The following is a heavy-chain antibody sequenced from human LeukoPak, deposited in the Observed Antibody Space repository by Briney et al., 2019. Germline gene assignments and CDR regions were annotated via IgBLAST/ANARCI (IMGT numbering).Heavy chain of an antibody. D-gene: IGHD6-6*01. CDR3: ARGQLDGGWYFDY. CDR2: INHSGST. CDR1: GGSFSGCY. J-gene: IGHJ4*02. V-gene: IGHV4-34*01. Sequence: SETLSLTCAVYGGSFSGCYWSWISQPPGKGLEWIGEINHSGSTNYNPSLKSRVTISVDTSKNQFSLKLSSVTAADTAVYYCARGQLDGGWYFDYWGQGTLVTVSS.